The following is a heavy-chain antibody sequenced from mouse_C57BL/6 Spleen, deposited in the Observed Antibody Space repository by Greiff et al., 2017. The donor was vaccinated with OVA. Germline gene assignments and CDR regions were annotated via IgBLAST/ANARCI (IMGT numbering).Heavy chain of an antibody. D-gene: IGHD1-1*01. CDR2: INPNNGGT. CDR1: GYTFTDYN. J-gene: IGHJ4*01. V-gene: IGHV1-18*01. CDR3: ARSEYYYGSSLYAMDY. Sequence: VQLQQSGPELVKPGASVKIPCKASGYTFTDYNMDWVKQSHGKSLEWIGDINPNNGGTIYNQKFKGKATLTVDKSSSTAYMELRSLTSEDTAVYYCARSEYYYGSSLYAMDYWGQGTSVTVSS.